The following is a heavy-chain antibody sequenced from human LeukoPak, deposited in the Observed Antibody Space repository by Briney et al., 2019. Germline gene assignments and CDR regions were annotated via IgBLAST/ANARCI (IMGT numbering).Heavy chain of an antibody. D-gene: IGHD3-22*01. Sequence: GSLRLSCAASGFTVSSNYMSWVRQAPGKGLEWVSVIYSGGSTYYADSVKGRFTISRDNSKNTLYLQMNSLRAEDTAVYYCARDVRYYASSGYYQYNWFDPWGQGTLVTVSS. J-gene: IGHJ5*02. V-gene: IGHV3-66*01. CDR3: ARDVRYYASSGYYQYNWFDP. CDR1: GFTVSSNY. CDR2: IYSGGST.